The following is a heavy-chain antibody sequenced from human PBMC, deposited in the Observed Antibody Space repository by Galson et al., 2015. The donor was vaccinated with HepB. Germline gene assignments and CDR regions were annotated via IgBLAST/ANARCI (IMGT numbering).Heavy chain of an antibody. Sequence: SLRLSCAASGFTFNSYTMHWVRQASVKGLEYVSAISGNGSATAYADSVKGRFVISRDNSKKILFLQMSSPRTDDSAIYYCVISRGPWGQGTLVSDSS. CDR1: GFTFNSYT. V-gene: IGHV3-64D*08. CDR3: VISRGP. J-gene: IGHJ5*02. CDR2: ISGNGSAT.